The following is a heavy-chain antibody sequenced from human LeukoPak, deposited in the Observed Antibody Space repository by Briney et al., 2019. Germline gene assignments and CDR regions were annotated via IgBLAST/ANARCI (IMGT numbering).Heavy chain of an antibody. CDR2: ISSSSYI. D-gene: IGHD3-10*01. J-gene: IGHJ4*02. CDR1: GFTFSSYS. CDR3: ARENYYGSGSSPGEFDY. Sequence: GGSLRLSCAASGFTFSSYSMNWVRQAPGKGLEWVSSISSSSYIYYADSVKGRFTISRDNAKNSLYLQMNSLRVEDTAVYYCARENYYGSGSSPGEFDYWGQGTLVTVSS. V-gene: IGHV3-21*04.